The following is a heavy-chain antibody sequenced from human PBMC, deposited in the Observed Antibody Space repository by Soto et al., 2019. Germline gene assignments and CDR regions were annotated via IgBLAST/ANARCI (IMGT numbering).Heavy chain of an antibody. CDR1: GYTFTSYA. CDR3: AQEPGYSDGNG. CDR2: INAGNGNA. Sequence: GASVKVSCKASGYTFTSYAMNWVRQAPGQRLEWMGWINAGNGNAKYSQKFQGRVTITRDTSASTAYMELSSLRSEDTAVYYCAQEPGYSDGNGWAQGTMITVSS. V-gene: IGHV1-3*01. J-gene: IGHJ4*02. D-gene: IGHD5-18*01.